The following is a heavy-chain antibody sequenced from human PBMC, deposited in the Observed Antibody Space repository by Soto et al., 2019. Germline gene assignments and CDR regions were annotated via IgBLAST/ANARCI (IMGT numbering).Heavy chain of an antibody. CDR1: GYTFTRNG. D-gene: IGHD3-22*01. J-gene: IGHJ6*02. CDR2: ISPKSGSI. CDR3: VKDRDSNSWPSRDV. V-gene: IGHV1-18*01. Sequence: ASVKVSCKTSGYTFTRNGISWVRQAPGQGLEWMGWISPKSGSIKYAQKFQGRVIMTTDTSTSTAYMEVRSLRSDDTAVYYCVKDRDSNSWPSRDVWGPGATVTVSS.